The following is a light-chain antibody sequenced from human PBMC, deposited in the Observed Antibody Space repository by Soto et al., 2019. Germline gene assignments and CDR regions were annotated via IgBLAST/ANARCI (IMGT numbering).Light chain of an antibody. CDR3: SSYTTSSTLLYV. CDR1: SSDVGGCNH. J-gene: IGLJ1*01. Sequence: QSALTQPPSVSGSPGQSITISCTGTSSDVGGCNHVSWYQQHPGKAPKLIIYDVNNRPSGLSNRFSGSKSGNTASLTISGLQAQDEDDYHYSSYTTSSTLLYVFGTGTKVTVL. CDR2: DVN. V-gene: IGLV2-14*01.